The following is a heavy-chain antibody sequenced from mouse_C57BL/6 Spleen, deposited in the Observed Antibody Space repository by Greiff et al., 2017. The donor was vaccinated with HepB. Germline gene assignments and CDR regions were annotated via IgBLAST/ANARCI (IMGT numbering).Heavy chain of an antibody. J-gene: IGHJ1*03. Sequence: QVQLQQPGAELVRPGSSVKLSCKASGYTFTSYWMHWVKQRPIQGLEWIGNIDPSDSETHYNQKFKDKATLTVDKSSSTAYMQLSSLTSEDSAVYYCARQDGYDGWYFDVWRTGTTVTVSS. CDR2: IDPSDSET. D-gene: IGHD2-2*01. CDR1: GYTFTSYW. CDR3: ARQDGYDGWYFDV. V-gene: IGHV1-52*01.